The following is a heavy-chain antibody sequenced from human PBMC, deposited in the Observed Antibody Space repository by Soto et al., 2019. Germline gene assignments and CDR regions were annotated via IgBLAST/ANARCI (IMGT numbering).Heavy chain of an antibody. Sequence: QVQLQQWGAGLLKPSEPLSLTCAVYGGSFSGYYWTWIRQPPGTGLEWIGAINHSGSTNYNPSLKSRVTISVDTSKNQFSLKLTSVTAADTAVYYCARDKITGLFDYWGQGTLVTVSS. CDR2: INHSGST. D-gene: IGHD2-8*02. J-gene: IGHJ4*02. V-gene: IGHV4-34*01. CDR3: ARDKITGLFDY. CDR1: GGSFSGYY.